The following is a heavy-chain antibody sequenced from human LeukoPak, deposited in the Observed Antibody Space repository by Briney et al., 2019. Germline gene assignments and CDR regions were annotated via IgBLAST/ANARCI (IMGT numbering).Heavy chain of an antibody. V-gene: IGHV4-61*01. CDR3: ARDPRSSGYCSGGSCSDWFDP. CDR2: IYYSGST. D-gene: IGHD2-15*01. Sequence: SETLSLTCTVSGGAVSRGRYYWSGIRQPPGKGLEWIGYIYYSGSTNYNPSLKSRVTISVDTSKNQFSLKLSSVTAADTAVYYCARDPRSSGYCSGGSCSDWFDPWGQGTLVTVSS. CDR1: GGAVSRGRYY. J-gene: IGHJ5*02.